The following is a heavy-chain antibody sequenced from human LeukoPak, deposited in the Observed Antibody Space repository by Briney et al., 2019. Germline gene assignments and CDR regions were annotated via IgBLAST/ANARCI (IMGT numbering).Heavy chain of an antibody. J-gene: IGHJ4*02. CDR2: VSSSSSYI. CDR1: GFTFSSYS. D-gene: IGHD2-15*01. Sequence: GGSLRLSCAASGFTFSSYSMNWVRQAPGKGLEWVSSVSSSSSYIYYADSVKGRFTISRDNAKNSLYLQMNSLRAEDTAVYYCARDRARYCSGGSCYDDGNFDYWGQGTLVTVSS. CDR3: ARDRARYCSGGSCYDDGNFDY. V-gene: IGHV3-21*01.